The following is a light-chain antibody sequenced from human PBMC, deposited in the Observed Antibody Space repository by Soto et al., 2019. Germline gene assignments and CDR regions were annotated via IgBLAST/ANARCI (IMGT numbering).Light chain of an antibody. V-gene: IGLV2-8*01. CDR2: EVS. Sequence: QSVLTQPPSASGSPGQSVTISCTGTSSDVGGYNYVSWYQQHPGKAPKVMIYEVSKRPSGVPDRFSGSKSGNTASLTVSGLQAEDEADYCCSSYAGSNLVFGGGTKVTVL. CDR3: SSYAGSNLV. CDR1: SSDVGGYNY. J-gene: IGLJ2*01.